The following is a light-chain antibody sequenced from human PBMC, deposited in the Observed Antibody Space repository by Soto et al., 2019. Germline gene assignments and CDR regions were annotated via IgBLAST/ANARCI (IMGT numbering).Light chain of an antibody. J-gene: IGKJ4*01. CDR2: AAS. CDR3: QQAFSFPLT. CDR1: QVIGTW. V-gene: IGKV1-12*01. Sequence: DIQMTQFPSSVSASVGDRVTITCRASQVIGTWLAWFQQRPGKAPKLLISAASSLRSGVPTRFSGSGSGTDFSLTISSLQPEDFATYYCQQAFSFPLTFGGGTKVDIK.